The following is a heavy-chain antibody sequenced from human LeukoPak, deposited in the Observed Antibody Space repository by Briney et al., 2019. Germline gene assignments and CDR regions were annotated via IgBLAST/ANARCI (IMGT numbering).Heavy chain of an antibody. CDR1: GGTFSSYA. D-gene: IGHD3-10*01. CDR3: ARASLQRGFTMARTSTYFDY. Sequence: ASVKVSCKASGGTFSSYAISWVRQAPGQGLEWMGRIIPIFGTANYAQKFQGRVTITTDESTSTAYMELSSLRSEDTAVYYCARASLQRGFTMARTSTYFDYWGQGTLVTVSS. V-gene: IGHV1-69*05. CDR2: IIPIFGTA. J-gene: IGHJ4*02.